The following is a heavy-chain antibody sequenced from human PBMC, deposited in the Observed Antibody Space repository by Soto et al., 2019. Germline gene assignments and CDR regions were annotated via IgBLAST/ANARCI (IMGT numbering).Heavy chain of an antibody. Sequence: GGSLRLSCAASGFTFSSYSMNWVRQAPGKGLEWVSSISSSSSYIYYADSVKGRFTISRDNAKNSLYLQINSLRAEDTAVYYCARGVPRYSSSWYLPGSYMDVWGKGTTVTVSS. CDR2: ISSSSSYI. CDR1: GFTFSSYS. J-gene: IGHJ6*03. CDR3: ARGVPRYSSSWYLPGSYMDV. D-gene: IGHD6-13*01. V-gene: IGHV3-21*01.